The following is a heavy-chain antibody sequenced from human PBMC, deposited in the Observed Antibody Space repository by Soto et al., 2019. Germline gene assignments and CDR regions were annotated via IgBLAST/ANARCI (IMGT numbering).Heavy chain of an antibody. J-gene: IGHJ6*03. D-gene: IGHD6-19*01. V-gene: IGHV3-74*01. Sequence: EVQLVESGGGLVQPGGSLRLSCAASGFTFSSYWMHWVRQAPGKGLVWVSRTNSDGSSTSYADSVKGRFTISRDNAKNTLYLQMNSLRAEDTAVYYCARAALSPEWLVDYYYYMDVWGKGTTVTVSS. CDR1: GFTFSSYW. CDR2: TNSDGSST. CDR3: ARAALSPEWLVDYYYYMDV.